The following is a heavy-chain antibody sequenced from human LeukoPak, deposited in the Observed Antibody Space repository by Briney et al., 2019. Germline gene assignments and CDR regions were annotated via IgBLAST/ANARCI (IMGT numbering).Heavy chain of an antibody. V-gene: IGHV5-51*01. CDR2: INPADSDT. J-gene: IGHJ6*02. CDR3: ERLGDYGMDG. Sequence: GESLKISCKGYLYSFTSYWIGWVRQMPGKGLEWMGIINPADSDTKYSPSFQGQVTISTDKSISTAYLQWSSLKASDTAMYYCERLGDYGMDGGGQGTTVAVSS. CDR1: LYSFTSYW.